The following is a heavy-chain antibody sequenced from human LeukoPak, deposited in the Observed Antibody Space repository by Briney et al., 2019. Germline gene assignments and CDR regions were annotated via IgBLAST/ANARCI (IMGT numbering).Heavy chain of an antibody. D-gene: IGHD4-17*01. J-gene: IGHJ4*02. CDR2: IYTSGRT. V-gene: IGHV4-4*07. Sequence: PSEALSLTCIVSGGSISSYYWSWLRPPAGKGVEWIGRIYTSGRTNYNPPLKSRVTMSVDTSKNQFSLKLSSVTAAETAVYYCAKVAYGGYYFDYWGQGTLVTVSS. CDR3: AKVAYGGYYFDY. CDR1: GGSISSYY.